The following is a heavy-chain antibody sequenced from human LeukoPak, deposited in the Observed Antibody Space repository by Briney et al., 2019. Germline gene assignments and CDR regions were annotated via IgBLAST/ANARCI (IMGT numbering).Heavy chain of an antibody. CDR1: GGTFSSYA. CDR2: IIPIFGTA. CDR3: ASGSYVWGSYRYTGPFDY. V-gene: IGHV1-69*05. J-gene: IGHJ4*02. Sequence: SVKLSCKASGGTFSSYAISWVRQAPGQGLEWMGGIIPIFGTANYAQKFQGRVTITTDESTSTAYMELSSLRSEDTAVYYCASGSYVWGSYRYTGPFDYWGQGTLVTVSS. D-gene: IGHD3-16*02.